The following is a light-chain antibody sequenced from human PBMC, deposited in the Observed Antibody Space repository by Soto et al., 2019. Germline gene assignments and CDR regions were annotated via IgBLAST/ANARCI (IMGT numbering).Light chain of an antibody. V-gene: IGLV1-40*01. CDR2: GNS. Sequence: QSVLTQPPSVSGAPGQRVTMSCTGSSSNSGAGYDVHWYQQLPGTAPKLLIYGNSNQPSGVPDRFSGSKSGTSASLAITGLQAEDEADYYCQSYDSSLSGSVFGGGTKLTVL. J-gene: IGLJ2*01. CDR3: QSYDSSLSGSV. CDR1: SSNSGAGYD.